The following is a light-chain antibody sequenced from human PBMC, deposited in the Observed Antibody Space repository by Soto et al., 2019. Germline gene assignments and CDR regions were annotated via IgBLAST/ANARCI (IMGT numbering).Light chain of an antibody. CDR2: AAS. V-gene: IGKV3-15*01. J-gene: IGKJ5*01. CDR3: QQYSTWPPIT. CDR1: QSVGTF. Sequence: EIVLTQSPATLSLSPGERATLSCRASQSVGTFLVWYQHKPGQAPRLLIHAASTRASGVPARFSGSGSGTEFTLTISSLQSEDFAVYYCQQYSTWPPITFGPGTRLDIK.